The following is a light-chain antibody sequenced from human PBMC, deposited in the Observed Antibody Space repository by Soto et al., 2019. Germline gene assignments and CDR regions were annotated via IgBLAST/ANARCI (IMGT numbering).Light chain of an antibody. V-gene: IGLV2-11*01. CDR2: DVS. Sequence: QSALTQPRSVSGSPGQSVTISCTGTSSDVGGYNFVSWYQQHPGKAPKRMIYDVSKRPSGVPDRFSGSKSGNTASLTISGLQGEDEADYYCCSYAGSYTWVFGGGTKLPVL. CDR3: CSYAGSYTWV. CDR1: SSDVGGYNF. J-gene: IGLJ3*02.